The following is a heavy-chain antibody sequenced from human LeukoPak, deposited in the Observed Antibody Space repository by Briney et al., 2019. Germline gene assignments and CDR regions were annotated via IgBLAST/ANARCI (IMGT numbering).Heavy chain of an antibody. J-gene: IGHJ4*02. CDR3: ATGPSSSHPDY. D-gene: IGHD6-6*01. Sequence: ASVKVSCKISGYSFTDSYMHWIQQAPGKGLGWVGLVDPEDGEAIYAEKFQGRVTITADTSADTSYMELSSLRSDDTAVYYCATGPSSSHPDYWGQGTLVTVSS. CDR1: GYSFTDSY. CDR2: VDPEDGEA. V-gene: IGHV1-69-2*01.